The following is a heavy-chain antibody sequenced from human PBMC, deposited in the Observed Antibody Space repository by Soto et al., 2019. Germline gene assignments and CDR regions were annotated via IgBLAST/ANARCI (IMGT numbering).Heavy chain of an antibody. CDR2: ISWNSGSI. Sequence: EVQLVESGGGLVQPGRSLRLSCAASGFTFDDYAMHWVRQAPGKGLEWVSGISWNSGSIGYADSVKGRFTISRDNAKNSLYLQMNSLRAEDTALYYCAKASLAGGTYFDYWGQGTLVTVSS. D-gene: IGHD2-15*01. J-gene: IGHJ4*02. V-gene: IGHV3-9*01. CDR3: AKASLAGGTYFDY. CDR1: GFTFDDYA.